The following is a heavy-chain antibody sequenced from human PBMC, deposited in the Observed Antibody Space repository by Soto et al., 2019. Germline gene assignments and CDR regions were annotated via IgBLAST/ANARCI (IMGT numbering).Heavy chain of an antibody. CDR1: GGTFSSYA. D-gene: IGHD3-9*01. CDR2: IIPIFGTA. Sequence: ASVKVSCKASGGTFSSYAISWVRQAPGQGLEWMGGIIPIFGTANYAQKFQGRVTITADESTSTAYMELSSLRSEDTAVYYCARDSYDILTGPFDYWGQGTLVTVSS. V-gene: IGHV1-69*13. CDR3: ARDSYDILTGPFDY. J-gene: IGHJ4*02.